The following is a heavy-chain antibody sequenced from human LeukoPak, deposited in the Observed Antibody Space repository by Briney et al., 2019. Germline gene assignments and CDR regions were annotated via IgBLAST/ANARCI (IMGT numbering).Heavy chain of an antibody. D-gene: IGHD2-8*01. V-gene: IGHV3-7*01. CDR3: ASLIVLMVYGDDAFDV. CDR2: IKQDGSEK. CDR1: GFTFSSYW. J-gene: IGHJ3*01. Sequence: GGSLRLSCAASGFTFSSYWMSWVRQAPGKGLEWVANIKQDGSEKYYVDSVKGRFTISRDNAKNSLYLQMNSLRAEDTAVYYCASLIVLMVYGDDAFDVWGQGTMVTVSS.